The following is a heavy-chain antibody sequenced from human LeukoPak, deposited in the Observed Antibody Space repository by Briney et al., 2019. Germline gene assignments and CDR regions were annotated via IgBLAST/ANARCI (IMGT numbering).Heavy chain of an antibody. CDR1: GYTFTGYY. D-gene: IGHD3-3*01. CDR2: INPNSGGT. V-gene: IGHV1-2*02. J-gene: IGHJ6*03. CDR3: ARDRGHYDFWSGYYFYMDV. Sequence: ASVTVSCTASGYTFTGYYMHWVRQAPGQGLEWMGWINPNSGGTNYAQKFQGRVTMTRDTSISTAYMELSRLRSDDTVVYYCARDRGHYDFWSGYYFYMDVWGKGTTVTVSS.